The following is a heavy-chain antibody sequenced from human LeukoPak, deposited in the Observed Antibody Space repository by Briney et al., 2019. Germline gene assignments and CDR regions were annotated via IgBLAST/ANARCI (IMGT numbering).Heavy chain of an antibody. V-gene: IGHV1-69*13. CDR3: ARGLVTKFVT. Sequence: SVKVSCKNSGGTFSIYAINWVRQAPGQGLEWLGGITPVLGTSNYAQRFQGRVTIIADESTSTAYMELSSLRSEDTAVYYCARGLVTKFVTWGQGTMVTVSS. D-gene: IGHD3-9*01. J-gene: IGHJ3*02. CDR1: GGTFSIYA. CDR2: ITPVLGTS.